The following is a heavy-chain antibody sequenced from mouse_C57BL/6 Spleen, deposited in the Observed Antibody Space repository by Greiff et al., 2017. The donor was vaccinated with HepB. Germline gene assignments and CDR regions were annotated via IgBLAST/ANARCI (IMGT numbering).Heavy chain of an antibody. V-gene: IGHV1-66*01. Sequence: QVQLQQSGPELVKPGASVKISCKASGYSFTSYYIHWVKQRPGQGLEWIGWIYPGSGNTKYNEKFKGKATLTADTSSSTAYMQLSSLTSEDSAVYYCARSGEYYYGSSLFDYWGQGTTLTVSS. CDR3: ARSGEYYYGSSLFDY. CDR1: GYSFTSYY. J-gene: IGHJ2*01. D-gene: IGHD1-1*01. CDR2: IYPGSGNT.